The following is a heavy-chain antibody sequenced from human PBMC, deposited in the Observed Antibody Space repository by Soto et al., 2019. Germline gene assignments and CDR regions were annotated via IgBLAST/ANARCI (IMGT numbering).Heavy chain of an antibody. Sequence: QVQLVESGGGVVQPGRSLRLSCAASGFTFSSYGMHWVRQAPGKGLEWVAVIWYDGSNKYYADSVKGRFSISRDNSKNTLYLQMNGLRAEDTAVYYCARGMRQSTYDYIWGSYLGDYWGQGTLVTVSS. CDR2: IWYDGSNK. J-gene: IGHJ4*02. D-gene: IGHD3-16*02. V-gene: IGHV3-33*01. CDR1: GFTFSSYG. CDR3: ARGMRQSTYDYIWGSYLGDY.